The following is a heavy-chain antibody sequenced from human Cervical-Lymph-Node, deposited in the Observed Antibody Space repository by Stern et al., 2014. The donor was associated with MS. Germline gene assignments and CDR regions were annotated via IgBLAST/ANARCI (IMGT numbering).Heavy chain of an antibody. D-gene: IGHD3-3*01. V-gene: IGHV2-5*01. CDR1: GFSLSTSGVA. CDR2: IYWNDDK. CDR3: AHRLRIPSPFNCSAP. Sequence: QVTLKESGPTLVKPTQTLTLTCTFSGFSLSTSGVAVGWIRQPPGKALEWLALIYWNDDKTYSPSLKNRPTITKDTSTNHAVLTMINMAPVDTATYYCAHRLRIPSPFNCSAPWGQGPLVTVSS. J-gene: IGHJ5*02.